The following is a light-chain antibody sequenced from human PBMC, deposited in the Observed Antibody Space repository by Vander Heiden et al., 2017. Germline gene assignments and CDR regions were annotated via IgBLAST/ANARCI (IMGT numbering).Light chain of an antibody. CDR3: DLSYSTPYT. V-gene: IGKV1-39*01. CDR1: QSISSY. J-gene: IGKJ2*01. Sequence: DKQMTEAASSLSASVGDRVTITCRASQSISSYLNWYQQKPGKAPKLLIYAASSLQSGVPSRFSGSGYGTAFTLTIRCLQPEHFPTHSRDLSYSTPYTFGQGTKLEIK. CDR2: AAS.